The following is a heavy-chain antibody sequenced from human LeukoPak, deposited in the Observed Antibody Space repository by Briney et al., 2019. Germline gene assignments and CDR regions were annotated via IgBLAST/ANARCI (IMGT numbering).Heavy chain of an antibody. CDR2: IIPIFGTA. V-gene: IGHV1-69*01. D-gene: IGHD2-2*01. CDR1: GGTFSSYA. CDR3: ARGEQQLLSNMFDY. Sequence: SVTVSRKASGGTFSSYAFSWLRQAPGQGLEWMGVIIPIFGTANYAQKLQGRVTITADESTSTAYMELSSLRSEVTAVYYCARGEQQLLSNMFDYRGQGTLVTVSS. J-gene: IGHJ4*02.